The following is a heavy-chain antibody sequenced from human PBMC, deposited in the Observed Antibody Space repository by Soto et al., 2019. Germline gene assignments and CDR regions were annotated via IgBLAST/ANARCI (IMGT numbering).Heavy chain of an antibody. CDR1: GLTFSIHR. D-gene: IGHD6-13*01. J-gene: IGHJ6*02. CDR3: AKVGAAAGLSGMDV. CDR2: ISHDGTNI. V-gene: IGHV3-74*01. Sequence: GGSLRLSCAASGLTFSIHRMHWVRQVPGKGVVWVARISHDGTNIGYADAAKGRFTISRDNDENTLYLQMKSLRAEDTAVYYCAKVGAAAGLSGMDVWGQGTTVTVSS.